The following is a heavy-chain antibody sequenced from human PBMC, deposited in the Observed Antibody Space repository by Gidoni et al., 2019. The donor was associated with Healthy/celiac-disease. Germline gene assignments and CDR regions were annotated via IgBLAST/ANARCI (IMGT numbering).Heavy chain of an antibody. D-gene: IGHD3-10*01. CDR1: GGSISSGSYY. V-gene: IGHV4-61*02. CDR2: IYTSGST. CDR3: ARDYYGSGSDY. J-gene: IGHJ4*02. Sequence: QVQLQESGTGLVKPSQTLSLTCTVSGGSISSGSYYWSWIRQPAGKGLEWIGRIYTSGSTNYNPSLKSRVTISVDTSKNQFSLKLSSVTAADTAVYYCARDYYGSGSDYWGQGTLVTVSS.